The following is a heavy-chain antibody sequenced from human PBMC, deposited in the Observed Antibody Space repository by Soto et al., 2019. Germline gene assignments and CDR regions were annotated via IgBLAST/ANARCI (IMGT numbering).Heavy chain of an antibody. V-gene: IGHV1-3*01. CDR2: INAGNGNT. J-gene: IGHJ1*01. CDR1: GYTFTSYA. CDR3: ARIWDCSSTSCYAGWYFQH. Sequence: QVQLVQSGAEVKKPGASVKVSCKASGYTFTSYAMHWVRQAPGQRLEWMGWINAGNGNTKYSQKFQGRVTITRDTSASTAYMELSSLISEDTAVYYCARIWDCSSTSCYAGWYFQHWGQGTLVTVSS. D-gene: IGHD2-2*01.